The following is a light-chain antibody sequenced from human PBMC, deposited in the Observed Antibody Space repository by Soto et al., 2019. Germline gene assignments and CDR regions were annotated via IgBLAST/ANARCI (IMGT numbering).Light chain of an antibody. CDR3: QQYGNSPWT. Sequence: VLTQSPGTLSLSLGDRATLSCRASQTVDHAYVAWYQQRPGQAPSLLVFGASTRATDVPERFSGSGSGTDFTLTISRLEPEHSAVYYCQQYGNSPWTFGQGTKVEIK. J-gene: IGKJ1*01. V-gene: IGKV3-20*01. CDR1: QTVDHAY. CDR2: GAS.